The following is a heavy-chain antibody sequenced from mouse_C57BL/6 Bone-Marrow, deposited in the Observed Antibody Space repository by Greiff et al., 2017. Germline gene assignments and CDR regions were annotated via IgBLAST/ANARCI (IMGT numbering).Heavy chain of an antibody. CDR3: ARSWIYDGYPFDY. D-gene: IGHD2-3*01. CDR2: INPSNGGT. Sequence: VKLQQPGTELVKPGASVKLSCKASGYTFTSYWMHWVKQRPGQGLEWIGNINPSNGGTNYNEKFKSKATLTVDKSSSTAYMQLSSLTSEDSAVYYCARSWIYDGYPFDYWGQGTTLTVSS. CDR1: GYTFTSYW. J-gene: IGHJ2*01. V-gene: IGHV1-53*01.